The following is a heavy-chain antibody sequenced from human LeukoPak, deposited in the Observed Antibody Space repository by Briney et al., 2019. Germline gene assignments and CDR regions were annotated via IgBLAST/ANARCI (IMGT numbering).Heavy chain of an antibody. J-gene: IGHJ5*02. CDR1: GDSISSSIYY. V-gene: IGHV4-39*01. CDR2: IYYSGST. Sequence: SETLSLTCTVSGDSISSSIYYWGWIRQPPGKGPEWIGSIYYSGSTYYNPSLKSRVTISVDTSKNQFSLKLSSVTAADTAVYYCARPVVAATSGWFDPWGQGTLVTVSS. CDR3: ARPVVAATSGWFDP. D-gene: IGHD2-15*01.